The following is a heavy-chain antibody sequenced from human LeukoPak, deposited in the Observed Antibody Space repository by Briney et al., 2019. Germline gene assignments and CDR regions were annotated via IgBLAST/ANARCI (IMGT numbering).Heavy chain of an antibody. Sequence: GRSLRLACAASGFTFSSYGMHWVRQAPVKGLEWVAVIWYDGSNKYYADSVKGRFTISRDNSKNTLYLQMNSLRAEDTAVYYSARVPSSGYYSHFDYWGQGTLVTVSS. CDR3: ARVPSSGYYSHFDY. J-gene: IGHJ4*02. V-gene: IGHV3-33*01. D-gene: IGHD3-22*01. CDR2: IWYDGSNK. CDR1: GFTFSSYG.